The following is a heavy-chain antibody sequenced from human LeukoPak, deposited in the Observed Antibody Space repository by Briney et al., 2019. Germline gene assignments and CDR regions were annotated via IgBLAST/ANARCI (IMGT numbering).Heavy chain of an antibody. D-gene: IGHD2-21*01. CDR2: IWYDGSNK. CDR1: GFTFSSYG. V-gene: IGHV3-33*06. J-gene: IGHJ6*03. CDR3: AKVFRYYYYYMDV. Sequence: PGGSLRLSCAASGFTFSSYGMHWVRQAPGKGLEWVAVIWYDGSNKYYADSVKGRFTISRDNSKNTLYLQMNSLRAEDTAVYYCAKVFRYYYYYMDVWGKGTTVTVYS.